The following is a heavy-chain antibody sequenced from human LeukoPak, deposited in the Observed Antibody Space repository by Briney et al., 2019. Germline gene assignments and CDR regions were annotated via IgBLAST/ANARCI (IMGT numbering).Heavy chain of an antibody. J-gene: IGHJ6*03. CDR2: ISYDGSNK. D-gene: IGHD6-19*01. CDR3: ARVRAGRAYYYYYYMDV. Sequence: PGRSLRLSCAASGFTFSSYAMHWVRQAPGKGLEWVAVISYDGSNKYYADSVKGRFTISRDNSKNTLYLQMNSLRAEDTAVYYCARVRAGRAYYYYYYMDVWGKGTTVTVSS. CDR1: GFTFSSYA. V-gene: IGHV3-30*04.